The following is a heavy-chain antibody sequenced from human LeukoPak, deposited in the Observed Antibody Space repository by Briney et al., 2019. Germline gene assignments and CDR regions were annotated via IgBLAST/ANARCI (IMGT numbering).Heavy chain of an antibody. CDR3: ARDPPDYYDSSGYSYYYYGMDV. CDR2: IIPIFGTA. D-gene: IGHD3-22*01. Sequence: GASVKVSCKASGGTFISYAISWVRQAPGQGLEWMGGIIPIFGTANYAQKFQGRVTITADESTSTAYMELSSLRSEDTAVYYCARDPPDYYDSSGYSYYYYGMDVWGQETTVTVSS. J-gene: IGHJ6*02. CDR1: GGTFISYA. V-gene: IGHV1-69*01.